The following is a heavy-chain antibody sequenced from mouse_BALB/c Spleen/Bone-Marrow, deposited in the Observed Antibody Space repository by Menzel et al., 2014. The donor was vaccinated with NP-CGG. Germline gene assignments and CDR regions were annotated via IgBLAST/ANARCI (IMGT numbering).Heavy chain of an antibody. CDR1: GYAFXNYL. CDR3: AREVRRNYAMDY. V-gene: IGHV1-54*03. D-gene: IGHD2-14*01. J-gene: IGHJ4*01. Sequence: QVQLQRSGAELVRPGASVKVSCKASGYAFXNYLIEWVKQRPGQGLEWIGVINPGSGGTNYNEKFKGKATLTADKSSSTAYMQLSSLTSDDSAVYFCAREVRRNYAMDYWGQGTSVTVSS. CDR2: INPGSGGT.